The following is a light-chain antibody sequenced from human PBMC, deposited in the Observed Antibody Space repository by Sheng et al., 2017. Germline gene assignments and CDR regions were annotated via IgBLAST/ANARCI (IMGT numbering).Light chain of an antibody. J-gene: IGKJ3*01. CDR2: AAS. CDR1: QTISKY. CDR3: QQTYSVPRT. V-gene: IGKV1-39*01. Sequence: DIQMTQSPSSLSASVGDRVTITCRASQTISKYLNWYQQKPGKAPKLLIYAASSLQSGVPSTFSGSGSGTDFTLTITSLQPEDFATYFCQQTYSVPRTFGPGTESGFQT.